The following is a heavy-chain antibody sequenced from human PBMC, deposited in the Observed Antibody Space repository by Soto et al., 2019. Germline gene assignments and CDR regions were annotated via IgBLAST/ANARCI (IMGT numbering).Heavy chain of an antibody. D-gene: IGHD6-19*01. CDR2: IYYSGST. J-gene: IGHJ5*02. Sequence: PSETLSLTCTVSGGSISSYYWSWIRQPPGKGLEWIGYIYYSGSTNYNPSLKSRVTISVDTSKNQFSLKLSSVTAADTAVYYCAREGVAVAGTKSGWFDPWGPGTLVTVS. V-gene: IGHV4-59*01. CDR1: GGSISSYY. CDR3: AREGVAVAGTKSGWFDP.